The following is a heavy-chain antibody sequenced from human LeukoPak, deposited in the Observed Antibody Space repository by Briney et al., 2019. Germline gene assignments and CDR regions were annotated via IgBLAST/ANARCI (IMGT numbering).Heavy chain of an antibody. CDR1: GYTFSDSY. CDR2: INPNSGGT. CDR3: ARVLYVSGSYYDF. D-gene: IGHD3-10*01. Sequence: ASVKVSCKASGYTFSDSYMHWVRQAPGQGLEWMGWINPNSGGTKYAQEFQGRVSMTRDTSITTAYMELSSLRSDDTAVYYCARVLYVSGSYYDFWGQGTLVTVSS. J-gene: IGHJ4*02. V-gene: IGHV1-2*02.